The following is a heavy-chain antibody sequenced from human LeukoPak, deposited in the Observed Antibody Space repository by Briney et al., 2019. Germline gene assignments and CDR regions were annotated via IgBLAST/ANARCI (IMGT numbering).Heavy chain of an antibody. Sequence: PSETLSLTCTVSGGSISSSSYYWGWIRQPPGKGLEWIGSIYYSGSTYYNPSLKSRVTISVDTSKNQFSLKLSSVTAADTAVYYCARLLAARPDYWGQGTLVTVSS. D-gene: IGHD6-6*01. CDR1: GGSISSSSYY. J-gene: IGHJ4*02. CDR2: IYYSGST. CDR3: ARLLAARPDY. V-gene: IGHV4-39*07.